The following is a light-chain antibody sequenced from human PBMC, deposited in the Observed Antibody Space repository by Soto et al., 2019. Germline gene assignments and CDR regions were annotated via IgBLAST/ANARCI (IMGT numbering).Light chain of an antibody. CDR2: GAS. CDR3: QQYGSSPYT. CDR1: QSVSSNY. V-gene: IGKV3-20*01. Sequence: EIVLTQSPGTLSLSPGEGATLSCRASQSVSSNYLAWYDQKPGQAPRLLIYGASSRATGIPDRFSGSGSGTDFTLTIRRLEPEDFAVYYCQQYGSSPYTFGQGTKLEIK. J-gene: IGKJ2*01.